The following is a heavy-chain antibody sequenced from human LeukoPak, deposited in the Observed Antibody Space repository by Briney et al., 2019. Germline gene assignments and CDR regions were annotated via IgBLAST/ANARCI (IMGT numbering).Heavy chain of an antibody. Sequence: SETLSLTCTVSGGSISSSSYYWGWIRQPPGKGLEGIVSIYYSGSTYYNPSLKSRVTISVDTSKNQFSLKLSSVTAADTAVYYCARRGRSFDWPKLDAFDIWGQGTMVTVSS. J-gene: IGHJ3*02. D-gene: IGHD3-9*01. CDR1: GGSISSSSYY. CDR3: ARRGRSFDWPKLDAFDI. V-gene: IGHV4-39*01. CDR2: IYYSGST.